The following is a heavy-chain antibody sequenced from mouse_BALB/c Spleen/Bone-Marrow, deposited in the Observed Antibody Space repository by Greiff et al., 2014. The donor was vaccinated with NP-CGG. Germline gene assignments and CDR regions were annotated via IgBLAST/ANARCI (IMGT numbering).Heavy chain of an antibody. J-gene: IGHJ2*01. CDR1: GYSFTGYF. D-gene: IGHD1-1*01. V-gene: IGHV1-20*02. CDR2: INPYNGDT. Sequence: EVQLQQSGPELVKPGASVKISCKASGYSFTGYFMNWVMQSHGKSLEWIGRINPYNGDTFYNQKFKGKVTLTVDKSSSTAHMELRSLASEDSAVYYCARSGYYGSSYFDYWGQGTTLTVSS. CDR3: ARSGYYGSSYFDY.